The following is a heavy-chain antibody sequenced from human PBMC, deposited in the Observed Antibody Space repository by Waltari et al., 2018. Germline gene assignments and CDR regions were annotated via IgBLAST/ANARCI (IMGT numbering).Heavy chain of an antibody. V-gene: IGHV1-2*06. CDR1: GCTFPGYY. J-gene: IGHJ4*02. D-gene: IGHD3-16*01. CDR2: LNPNAGDT. Sequence: QVQLVQSGAEVKKPGASVRVSCTASGCTFPGYYIHWVRQAPGHGLEWMGRLNPNAGDTKFAQNFRVRVTMTRDTSISPAYMELSGLRSDDTAMYFCARREHFGDSLDYWGQGTLVAVSS. CDR3: ARREHFGDSLDY.